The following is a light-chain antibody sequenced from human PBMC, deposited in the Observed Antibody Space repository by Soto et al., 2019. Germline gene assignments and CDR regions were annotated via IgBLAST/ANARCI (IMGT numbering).Light chain of an antibody. CDR3: SSYTSTTTRV. J-gene: IGLJ1*01. CDR1: SSDVGGYNY. Sequence: QSALTQPASVSGSPGQSITISCTGTSSDVGGYNYVSWYQQHPGKGPKLMIYEVSNRPSGVSNRFSGSKSGNTATLTISGLQGEDEADYYCSSYTSTTTRVFGNGTKVTVL. V-gene: IGLV2-14*03. CDR2: EVS.